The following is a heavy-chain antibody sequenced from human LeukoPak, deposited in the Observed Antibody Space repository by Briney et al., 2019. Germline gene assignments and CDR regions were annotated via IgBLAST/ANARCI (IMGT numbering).Heavy chain of an antibody. V-gene: IGHV4-38-2*01. Sequence: PSETLSLTCAVSGYSIGSGYYWGWIRPPPGKGLEWIGSIYQSGSTYYNLSLKSRVTISLDTSKNPFSLKVSSVTAADTAVYYCARHPRGGSSGWFDYWGQGTLVTVSS. CDR2: IYQSGST. J-gene: IGHJ4*02. CDR1: GYSIGSGYY. D-gene: IGHD6-19*01. CDR3: ARHPRGGSSGWFDY.